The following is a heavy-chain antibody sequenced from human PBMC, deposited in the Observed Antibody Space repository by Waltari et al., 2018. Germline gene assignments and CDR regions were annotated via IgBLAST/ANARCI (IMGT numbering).Heavy chain of an antibody. CDR3: AGELWGCSGGSCYGDFDF. V-gene: IGHV4-59*11. CDR2: IHYSGSA. Sequence: QVHLQESGPGLVTTSETLSLTCTVSGGSITTHYWTWIRQPPGKGLGWIGNIHYSGSANYSPSLKSRVTISLDTSKNQFSLSLSSVIAADTAVYYCAGELWGCSGGSCYGDFDFWGLGTLVTVSS. J-gene: IGHJ4*02. D-gene: IGHD2-15*01. CDR1: GGSITTHY.